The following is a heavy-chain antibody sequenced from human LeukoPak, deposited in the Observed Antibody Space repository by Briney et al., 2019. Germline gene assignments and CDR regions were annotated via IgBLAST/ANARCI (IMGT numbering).Heavy chain of an antibody. J-gene: IGHJ4*02. Sequence: GGSLRLSCAASGFTFSSYSMNWVRQAPGKGLEWVSSISSSSSFIYYADSLKGRFTISRDNAKNSLYLQMNSLRAEDTAVYYCAKGSHYYASGSRLDYWGQGTLVTLSS. CDR3: AKGSHYYASGSRLDY. CDR2: ISSSSSFI. CDR1: GFTFSSYS. V-gene: IGHV3-21*01. D-gene: IGHD3-10*01.